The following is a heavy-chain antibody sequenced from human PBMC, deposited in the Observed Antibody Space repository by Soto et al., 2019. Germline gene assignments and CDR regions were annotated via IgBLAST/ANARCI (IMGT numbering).Heavy chain of an antibody. J-gene: IGHJ3*02. V-gene: IGHV1-69*13. CDR3: ARSPDYDILTGRPGAFDI. Sequence: ASVKVSCKASGGTFSSYAISWVRQAPGHGLGWMGGIIPIFGTSNYAQKFQGRVKITADGSTRTVYMELSSLRSEDTAVYYCARSPDYDILTGRPGAFDIWGQVTMVTLSS. CDR2: IIPIFGTS. D-gene: IGHD3-9*01. CDR1: GGTFSSYA.